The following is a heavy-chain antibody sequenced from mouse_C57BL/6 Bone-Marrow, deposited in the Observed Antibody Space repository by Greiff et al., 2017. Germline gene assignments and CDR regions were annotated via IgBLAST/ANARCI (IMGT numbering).Heavy chain of an antibody. CDR2: IYPGSGST. D-gene: IGHD2-13*01. CDR3: ARPDSYWYFDV. V-gene: IGHV1-55*01. CDR1: GYTFTSYW. Sequence: VQLQQPGAELVKPGASVKMSCKASGYTFTSYWINWVKQRPGQGLEWIGDIYPGSGSTNYNEKFKSKATLTVEQSSSTAYMQLSSLTSEDSAVYYCARPDSYWYFDVWGTGTTVSVSS. J-gene: IGHJ1*03.